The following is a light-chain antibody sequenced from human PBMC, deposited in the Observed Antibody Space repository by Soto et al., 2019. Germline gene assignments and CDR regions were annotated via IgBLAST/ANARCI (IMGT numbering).Light chain of an antibody. CDR2: VNIDGSH. Sequence: QAVVTQSPSASASLGASVTLTCTLSSGHRNYAIAWHQQQPEMGPRYLMKVNIDGSHNKGDGIPDRFSGSSSGAERYLTISSLQSEDEADYCCQTWGTGIRVFGGGTKLTVL. CDR1: SGHRNYA. V-gene: IGLV4-69*01. CDR3: QTWGTGIRV. J-gene: IGLJ2*01.